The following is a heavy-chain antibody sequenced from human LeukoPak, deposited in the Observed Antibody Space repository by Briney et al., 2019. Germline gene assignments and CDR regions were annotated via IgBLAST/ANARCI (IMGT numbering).Heavy chain of an antibody. Sequence: GASVKVSCKVSVYTLTELSMHWVRQAPGKGLEGMGGFDPEDGETIYAQKFQGRVTMTEDTSTDTAYMELSSLRSEDTAVYYCATTYCSSTSCYPIGTFDYWGQGTLVTVSS. D-gene: IGHD2-2*01. V-gene: IGHV1-24*01. CDR2: FDPEDGET. CDR3: ATTYCSSTSCYPIGTFDY. J-gene: IGHJ4*02. CDR1: VYTLTELS.